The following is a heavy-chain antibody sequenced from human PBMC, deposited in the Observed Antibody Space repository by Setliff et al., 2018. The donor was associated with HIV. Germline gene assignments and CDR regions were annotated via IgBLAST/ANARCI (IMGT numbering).Heavy chain of an antibody. CDR2: LIHSGRT. D-gene: IGHD6-19*01. J-gene: IGHJ4*02. Sequence: GSLRLSCAASGFTLSCYGMHWIRQPPGKGLEWIGELIHSGRTNYNPSLKSRVTISVDTSKNQFSLQLSSVTAADTAVYYCARRSGWSLDYWGQGTLVTVSS. V-gene: IGHV4-34*12. CDR3: ARRSGWSLDY. CDR1: GFTLSCYG.